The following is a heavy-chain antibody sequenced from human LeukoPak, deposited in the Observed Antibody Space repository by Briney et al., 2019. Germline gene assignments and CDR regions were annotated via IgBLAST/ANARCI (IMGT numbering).Heavy chain of an antibody. CDR2: INAGNGNT. CDR1: GYTFSSHG. D-gene: IGHD1-26*01. CDR3: ARDNGSTLFDY. V-gene: IGHV1-3*01. J-gene: IGHJ4*02. Sequence: GASVKVSCKASGYTFSSHGINWVRQAPGQRLEWMGWINAGNGNTKYSQKFQGRVTITRDTSASTAYMELSSLRSEDTAVYYCARDNGSTLFDYWGQGTLVTVSS.